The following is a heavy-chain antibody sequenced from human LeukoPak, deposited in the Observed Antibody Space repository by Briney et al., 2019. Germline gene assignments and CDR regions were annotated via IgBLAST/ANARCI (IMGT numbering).Heavy chain of an antibody. CDR1: GFTFSSYA. Sequence: GGSLRLSCAASGFTFSSYAMHWVRQAPGKGLEWVAVISYDGSNKYYADSVKGRFTISRDNSKNTLYLQMNSLRAEDTAVYYCARGSQYVDYWGXXXLXTVSS. V-gene: IGHV3-30-3*01. J-gene: IGHJ4*01. CDR3: ARGSQYVDY. CDR2: ISYDGSNK. D-gene: IGHD3-16*01.